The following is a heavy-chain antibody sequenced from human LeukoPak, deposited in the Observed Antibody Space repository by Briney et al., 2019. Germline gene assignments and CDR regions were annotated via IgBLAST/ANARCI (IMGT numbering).Heavy chain of an antibody. CDR2: IIPIFGTA. Sequence: GASVKVSCKASGGTFSSYAISWVRQAPGQGLEWMGGIIPIFGTANYAQRFQGRVTITADKSTSTAYMELSSLRSEDTAVYYCARAALYGGNQIFFDYWGQGTLVTVSS. V-gene: IGHV1-69*06. D-gene: IGHD4-23*01. CDR1: GGTFSSYA. CDR3: ARAALYGGNQIFFDY. J-gene: IGHJ4*02.